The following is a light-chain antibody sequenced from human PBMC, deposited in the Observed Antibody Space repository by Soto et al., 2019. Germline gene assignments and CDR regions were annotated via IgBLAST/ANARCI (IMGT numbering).Light chain of an antibody. Sequence: HSVLTKSHSASGTPGQRVSISCSGSTSNIGTNTVSWYQHVPGTAPKLLIYSNDQRPSAGPGRFSGSKSGTSASLAISGLLSEDEADYYGATWYDSLNVVFGGGTKVTVL. J-gene: IGLJ2*01. V-gene: IGLV1-44*01. CDR3: ATWYDSLNVV. CDR1: TSNIGTNT. CDR2: SND.